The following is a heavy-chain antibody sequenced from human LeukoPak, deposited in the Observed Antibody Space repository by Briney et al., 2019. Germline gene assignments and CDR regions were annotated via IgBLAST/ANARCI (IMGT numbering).Heavy chain of an antibody. D-gene: IGHD3-9*01. CDR1: GGSISSGGYS. Sequence: SQTLSHTCAVSGGSISSGGYSWSWTPQPPGKGLEWIGYIYHSGSTYYNPSLKSRVTISVDRSKNQFSLKLSSVTAADTAVYYCAREGYDILTGIGYFDLWGRGTLVTVSS. CDR3: AREGYDILTGIGYFDL. V-gene: IGHV4-30-2*01. CDR2: IYHSGST. J-gene: IGHJ2*01.